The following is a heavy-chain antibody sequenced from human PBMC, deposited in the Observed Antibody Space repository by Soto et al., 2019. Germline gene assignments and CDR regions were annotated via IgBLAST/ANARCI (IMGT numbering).Heavy chain of an antibody. Sequence: GGSLRLSCAASGFTFSSYDMHWVRQATGKGLEWVSAIGTAGDTYYPGSVKGRFTISRENAKNSLYLQMNSLRAGDTAVYYCARGARREWFGELLKRYYYYYMDVWGKGTTVTVS. CDR2: IGTAGDT. J-gene: IGHJ6*03. CDR1: GFTFSSYD. CDR3: ARGARREWFGELLKRYYYYYMDV. D-gene: IGHD3-10*01. V-gene: IGHV3-13*01.